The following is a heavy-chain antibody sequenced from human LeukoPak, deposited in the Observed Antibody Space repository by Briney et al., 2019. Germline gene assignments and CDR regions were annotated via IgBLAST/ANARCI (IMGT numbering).Heavy chain of an antibody. Sequence: SETLSLTCTVSGGSISSSSYYWGLIRQPPGKRLEWLGSIYYSGNSYYNPSLKSRVTISVDTSKNQFSLKLISVTAAETAVYYCARLRIAVAGGTFDIWGQGTMVTVSS. D-gene: IGHD6-19*01. CDR1: GGSISSSSYY. CDR2: IYYSGNS. CDR3: ARLRIAVAGGTFDI. J-gene: IGHJ3*02. V-gene: IGHV4-39*07.